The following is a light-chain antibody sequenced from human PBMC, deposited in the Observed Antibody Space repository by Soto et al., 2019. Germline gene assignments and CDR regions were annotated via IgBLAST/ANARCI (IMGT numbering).Light chain of an antibody. CDR1: QSVSSY. CDR3: QKRSNWPPLRT. Sequence: EIVLTQSPATLSLSPGERATLSCRASQSVSSYLAWYQQKPGQAPRHLIYDASNRATGIPARFSGSGSGTEFTLTISSLDPEDFAVYYCQKRSNWPPLRTFGGGTKVEIK. CDR2: DAS. V-gene: IGKV3-11*01. J-gene: IGKJ4*01.